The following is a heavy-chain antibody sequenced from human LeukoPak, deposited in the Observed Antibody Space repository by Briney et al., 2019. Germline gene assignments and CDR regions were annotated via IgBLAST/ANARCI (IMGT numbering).Heavy chain of an antibody. V-gene: IGHV3-7*01. D-gene: IGHD2-2*01. J-gene: IGHJ4*02. CDR3: AKDEGYCSSTSCSCDY. CDR1: GFTFSSYW. Sequence: PGRPLRLSCAASGFTFSSYWMSWVRQAPGKGLEWVTNIKQDGSEKYYVDSVKGRFTISRDNAKNTLYLQMNSLRAEDTAVYYCAKDEGYCSSTSCSCDYWGQGTLVTVSS. CDR2: IKQDGSEK.